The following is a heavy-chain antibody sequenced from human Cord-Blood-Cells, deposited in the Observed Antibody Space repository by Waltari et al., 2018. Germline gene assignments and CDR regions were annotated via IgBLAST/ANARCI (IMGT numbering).Heavy chain of an antibody. CDR2: ISAYNGNT. CDR1: GYTFTSYG. J-gene: IGHJ6*03. V-gene: IGHV1-18*04. Sequence: QVQLVQSGAEVKKPGASVKVSCKASGYTFTSYGISWVRQAPGQGLEWMGWISAYNGNTNYAQKLQGRVTMTTDTSTSTAYMELRSLRSDDTAVYYCARGGYYDFWSGYVFYYYMDVWGKGTTVTVSS. CDR3: ARGGYYDFWSGYVFYYYMDV. D-gene: IGHD3-3*01.